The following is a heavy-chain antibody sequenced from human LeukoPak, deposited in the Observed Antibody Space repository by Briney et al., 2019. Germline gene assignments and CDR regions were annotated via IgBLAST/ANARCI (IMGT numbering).Heavy chain of an antibody. CDR1: GVSMRGRSFY. D-gene: IGHD1-14*01. CDR2: IFYSGST. CDR3: VTPSGNYQGLYYYYMDV. V-gene: IGHV4-39*01. J-gene: IGHJ6*03. Sequence: SETLSLTCTVSGVSMRGRSFYWGWIRQPPGKGLEWIGSIFYSGSTYYNPSLRSRLTISVDTSRKQFSLDLRSVTAADTAVYYCVTPSGNYQGLYYYYMDVWGKGTAITVS.